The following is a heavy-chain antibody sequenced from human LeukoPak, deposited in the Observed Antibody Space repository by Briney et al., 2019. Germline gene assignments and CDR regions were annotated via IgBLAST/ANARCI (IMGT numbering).Heavy chain of an antibody. J-gene: IGHJ5*02. Sequence: ASVKVSCKASGGTFSSYAISWVRQAPGQGLEWMGRIIPIFGTANYAQKFQGRVTITTDASTSTAYMEQSSLRSEDTAVYYCARDSHCSGGSCYSSKNWFDPWGQGTLVTVSS. V-gene: IGHV1-69*05. CDR1: GGTFSSYA. CDR3: ARDSHCSGGSCYSSKNWFDP. D-gene: IGHD2-15*01. CDR2: IIPIFGTA.